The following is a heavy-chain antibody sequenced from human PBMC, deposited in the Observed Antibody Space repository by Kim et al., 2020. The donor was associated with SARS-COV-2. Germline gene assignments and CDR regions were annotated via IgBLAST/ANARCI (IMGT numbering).Heavy chain of an antibody. Sequence: SETLSLTCAVYGGSFSGYYWSWIRQPPGKGLEWIGEINHSGSTNYNPSLKSRVTISVDTSKNQFSLKLSSVTAADTAVYYCARGGGHDKSATTVYYFDYWGQGTLVTVSS. J-gene: IGHJ4*02. CDR3: ARGGGHDKSATTVYYFDY. CDR2: INHSGST. V-gene: IGHV4-34*01. D-gene: IGHD3-16*01. CDR1: GGSFSGYY.